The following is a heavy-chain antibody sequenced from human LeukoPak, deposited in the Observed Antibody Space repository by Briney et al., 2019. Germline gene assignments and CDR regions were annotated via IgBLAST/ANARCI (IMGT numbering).Heavy chain of an antibody. CDR1: GFTFANYA. CDR2: ITGSSDRT. CDR3: AILGPRVSGWPKSDY. J-gene: IGHJ4*02. Sequence: TGGSLRLSCAASGFTFANYAISWVRQATGKGLEWVSAITGSSDRTYYAASVKGRFTISRDNSKNTLYLQLNSLRVEDTALYYCAILGPRVSGWPKSDYWGQGTLVTVSS. V-gene: IGHV3-23*01. D-gene: IGHD6-19*01.